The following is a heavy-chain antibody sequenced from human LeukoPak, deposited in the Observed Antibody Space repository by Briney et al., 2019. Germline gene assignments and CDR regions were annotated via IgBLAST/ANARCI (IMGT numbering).Heavy chain of an antibody. J-gene: IGHJ4*02. D-gene: IGHD4-23*01. V-gene: IGHV3-21*01. Sequence: GGSLRLSCAASGFTFSSYSMTWVRQAPGKGLEWVSSISSSSSYIYYADSVKGRFTISRDNAKNSLYLQMNSLRAEDTAVYYCARGRGNPYFDYWGQGTLVTVSS. CDR1: GFTFSSYS. CDR3: ARGRGNPYFDY. CDR2: ISSSSSYI.